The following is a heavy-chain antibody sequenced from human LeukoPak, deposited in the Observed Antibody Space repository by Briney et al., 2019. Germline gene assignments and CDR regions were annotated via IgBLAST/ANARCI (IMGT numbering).Heavy chain of an antibody. CDR1: GFPFGSYW. J-gene: IGHJ5*02. D-gene: IGHD6-19*01. Sequence: GGSLRLSCVVSGFPFGSYWMHWVSQVPGKGLVWVSRMNEDGRVTDYADSVKGRFTISRDNAKNTLYLQMNSLRADDTALYFCATDLSGKEDRWGQGTLVAVSS. V-gene: IGHV3-74*01. CDR2: MNEDGRVT. CDR3: ATDLSGKEDR.